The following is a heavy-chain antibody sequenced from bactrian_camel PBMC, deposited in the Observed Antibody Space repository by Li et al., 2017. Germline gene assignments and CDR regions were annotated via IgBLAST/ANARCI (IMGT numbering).Heavy chain of an antibody. CDR3: ASDPCSTFRGLGQDEYDY. CDR2: VDSVGHK. J-gene: IGHJ4*01. Sequence: QVQLVESGGGSVQAGGSLKLSCTITGFSYASYQMGWFRQVPGKEREGVATVDSVGHKIYADSVRGRFTISQDKARHMLYLQMDSLKTEDTAMYYCASDPCSTFRGLGQDEYDYWGQGTQVTVS. CDR1: GFSYASYQ. V-gene: IGHV3S55*01. D-gene: IGHD3*01.